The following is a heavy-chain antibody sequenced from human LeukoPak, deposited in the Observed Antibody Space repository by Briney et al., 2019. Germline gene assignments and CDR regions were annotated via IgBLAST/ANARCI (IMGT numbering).Heavy chain of an antibody. J-gene: IGHJ4*02. CDR1: GYAFGDYA. CDR3: ARVDYGGAPRRNY. CDR2: IRSKTYGGTT. Sequence: GGSLRLSCTASGYAFGDYALSSFRQAPGKGLEGVSFIRSKTYGGTTHYAASVQGRFNISRDDSKGIAFLQMNSLKIEDTAVYFCARVDYGGAPRRNYWGQGTLVTVSS. D-gene: IGHD4-23*01. V-gene: IGHV3-49*03.